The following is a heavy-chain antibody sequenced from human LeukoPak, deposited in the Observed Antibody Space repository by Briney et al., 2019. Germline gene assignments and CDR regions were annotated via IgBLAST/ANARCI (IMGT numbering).Heavy chain of an antibody. CDR3: AKDPGGYSYGFDY. CDR2: ISYDGSNK. Sequence: GGSLRLSCAASGFTFSSYGMHWVHQAPGKGLEWVAVISYDGSNKYYADSVKGRFTISRDNSKNTLYLQMNSLRAEDTAVYYCAKDPGGYSYGFDYWGQGTLVTVSS. D-gene: IGHD5-18*01. CDR1: GFTFSSYG. V-gene: IGHV3-30*18. J-gene: IGHJ4*02.